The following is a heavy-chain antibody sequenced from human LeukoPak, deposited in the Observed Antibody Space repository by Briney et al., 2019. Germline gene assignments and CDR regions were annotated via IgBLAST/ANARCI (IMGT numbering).Heavy chain of an antibody. CDR2: INAYGSST. Sequence: GGSLRLSCAASGFTFSTYWMHWVRQAPGKGLEWVSRINAYGSSTDYADSVKGRFTISRDNAKNTVYLQMNGLSAEDTALYYCTFSSYGDHVGVDAFDMWGQGTMVTVSS. D-gene: IGHD4-17*01. CDR3: TFSSYGDHVGVDAFDM. V-gene: IGHV3-74*01. J-gene: IGHJ3*02. CDR1: GFTFSTYW.